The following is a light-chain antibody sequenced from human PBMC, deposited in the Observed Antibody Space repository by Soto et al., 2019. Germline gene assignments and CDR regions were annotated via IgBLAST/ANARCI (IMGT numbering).Light chain of an antibody. CDR2: DAS. J-gene: IGKJ3*01. CDR3: QQYDNLPRT. V-gene: IGKV1-33*01. Sequence: DIQMTQSPSSLSASVGDRVTITCQASQDISNYLNWYQQKPGKAPKLLIYDASNLEIGVPSRFSGSGSGTDFTFTISSLQAEDISTYYCQQYDNLPRTFGPGTKVDIK. CDR1: QDISNY.